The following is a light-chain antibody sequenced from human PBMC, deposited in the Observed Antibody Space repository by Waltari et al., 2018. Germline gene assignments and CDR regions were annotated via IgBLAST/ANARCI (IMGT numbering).Light chain of an antibody. CDR3: SSYAGSNNLV. J-gene: IGLJ1*01. V-gene: IGLV2-8*01. Sequence: QSALTQPPSASGSPGQSVTISCTGTSSDVGGYKFVSWYQQHPGRASKLMLYEVNHRPSGVPDLFSGSKSVNTASLTVSGLQAEDEADYYCSSYAGSNNLVFGTGTKVTVL. CDR2: EVN. CDR1: SSDVGGYKF.